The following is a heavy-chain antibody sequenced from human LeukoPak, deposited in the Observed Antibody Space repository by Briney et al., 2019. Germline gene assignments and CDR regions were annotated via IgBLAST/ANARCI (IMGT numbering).Heavy chain of an antibody. CDR3: ARLWFGELFLDS. CDR1: GGSFSRDGYY. Sequence: SETLSLTCTVSGGSFSRDGYYWSWIRQNPGKGLEWIGYISYTGSTYYNPSLKSRVTMSVDTSKSHLSLKLNSVTAADTAVYYCARLWFGELFLDSWGQGVLVTVSS. J-gene: IGHJ4*02. D-gene: IGHD3-10*01. V-gene: IGHV4-31*03. CDR2: ISYTGST.